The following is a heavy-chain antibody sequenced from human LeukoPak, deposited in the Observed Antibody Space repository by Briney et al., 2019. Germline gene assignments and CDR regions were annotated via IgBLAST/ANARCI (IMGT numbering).Heavy chain of an antibody. J-gene: IGHJ4*02. Sequence: GGSLRLSCAASGFTFSSYAMHWVRQAPGKGLEWVALISYDGDSRYYADSVKGRFTISRDNSKNTLYLHMNSLRAEDTAVYYCARAPYRSGWYYFDFWGQGTLVTVSS. CDR3: ARAPYRSGWYYFDF. CDR2: ISYDGDSR. CDR1: GFTFSSYA. V-gene: IGHV3-30-3*01. D-gene: IGHD6-19*01.